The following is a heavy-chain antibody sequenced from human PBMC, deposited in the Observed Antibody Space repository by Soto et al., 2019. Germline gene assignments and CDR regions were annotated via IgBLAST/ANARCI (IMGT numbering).Heavy chain of an antibody. Sequence: SETRSLTCSVSGGAMSRSSYFWGWIRQPPGKGLEWIGSIYYSGSTYYSPSLKSRVTISGDTSKNQFSLKLSSVTAADTAVYYCARLVYDSSGYRPGWGQGTLVT. V-gene: IGHV4-39*01. J-gene: IGHJ4*02. CDR3: ARLVYDSSGYRPG. D-gene: IGHD3-22*01. CDR2: IYYSGST. CDR1: GGAMSRSSYF.